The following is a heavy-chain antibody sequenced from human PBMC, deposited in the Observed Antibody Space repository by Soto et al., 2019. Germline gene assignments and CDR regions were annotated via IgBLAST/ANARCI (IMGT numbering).Heavy chain of an antibody. CDR2: ISYDGSNK. CDR3: AKVVWVPLVVPAAPSPQYYYYGMDV. Sequence: GGSLRLSCAASGFTFSSYGMHWVRQAPGKGLEWVAVISYDGSNKYSADSVKGRFTISRDNAKNTLYLQMNSMRAEDTAVYYCAKVVWVPLVVPAAPSPQYYYYGMDVWGQGTTVTVSS. V-gene: IGHV3-30*18. J-gene: IGHJ6*02. D-gene: IGHD2-2*01. CDR1: GFTFSSYG.